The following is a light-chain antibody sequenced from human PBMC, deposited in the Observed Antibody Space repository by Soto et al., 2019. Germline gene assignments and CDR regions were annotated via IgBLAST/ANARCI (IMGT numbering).Light chain of an antibody. CDR1: QSVSSN. J-gene: IGKJ1*01. CDR2: GAS. Sequence: DIVMTQSPATLSVSPGERATLSCRASQSVSSNLAWYQQTPGQAPRLLIYGASTRATGIPARFSGSGSGTEFTLTISSLQAEDFEVYYCQQYNNWPWTFGQGTKVEIK. CDR3: QQYNNWPWT. V-gene: IGKV3-15*01.